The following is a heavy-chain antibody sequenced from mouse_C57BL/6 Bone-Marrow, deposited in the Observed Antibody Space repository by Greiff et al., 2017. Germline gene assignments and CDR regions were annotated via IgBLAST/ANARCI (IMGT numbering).Heavy chain of an antibody. D-gene: IGHD2-2*01. CDR1: GYTFTNYW. Sequence: QVQLQQSGAELVRPGTSVKMSCKASGYTFTNYWIGWAKQRPGHGLEWIGDIYPGGGYTKYNEKFKGKATLTADKSSSTAYMQFSSLTSEDSAIYYCARLSGYDYYAMDYWGQGTSVTVSS. CDR3: ARLSGYDYYAMDY. J-gene: IGHJ4*01. CDR2: IYPGGGYT. V-gene: IGHV1-63*01.